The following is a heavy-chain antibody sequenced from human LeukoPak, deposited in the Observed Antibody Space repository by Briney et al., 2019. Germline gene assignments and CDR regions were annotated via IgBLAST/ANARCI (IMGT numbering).Heavy chain of an antibody. CDR1: GGSISSYS. CDR2: IYYSGST. Sequence: SETLSLTCTVSGGSISSYSWSWIRQPPGKGLEWIWYIYYSGSTNSNPSLTSRVTISVGTSKNQFSLKLSSVTAADTAVYYCARAGVSGYCSGGSCHPNYFDYWGQGTLVTVSS. V-gene: IGHV4-59*01. J-gene: IGHJ4*02. CDR3: ARAGVSGYCSGGSCHPNYFDY. D-gene: IGHD2-15*01.